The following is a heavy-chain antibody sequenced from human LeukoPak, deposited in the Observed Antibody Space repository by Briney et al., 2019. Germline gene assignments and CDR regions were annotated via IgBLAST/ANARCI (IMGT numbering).Heavy chain of an antibody. Sequence: GGSLRLSCAAFGSTFSSDGMGWVRQAPGKGLEWVSVISGRGDSAYYADSVKGRFTISRDNSKNTLCLHMNSLRAEDTAVYYCAKGRSYRGGYYYFDYWGQGTLVTVSS. CDR3: AKGRSYRGGYYYFDY. D-gene: IGHD5-18*01. CDR2: ISGRGDSA. CDR1: GSTFSSDG. V-gene: IGHV3-23*01. J-gene: IGHJ4*02.